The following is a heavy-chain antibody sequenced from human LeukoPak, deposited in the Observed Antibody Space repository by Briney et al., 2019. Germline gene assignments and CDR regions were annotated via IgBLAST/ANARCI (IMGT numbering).Heavy chain of an antibody. V-gene: IGHV3-74*01. CDR3: AREILAPGKTHDY. J-gene: IGHJ4*02. CDR2: INDDGSAT. CDR1: GFTFSNYW. Sequence: GGSLRLSCAASGFTFSNYWMHWVRQVPGKGLVWVSRINDDGSATFYADSVKGRFTISRDNAKNTLSLQMSSLRAEDTAVYFRAREILAPGKTHDYWGQGTLVTVSS.